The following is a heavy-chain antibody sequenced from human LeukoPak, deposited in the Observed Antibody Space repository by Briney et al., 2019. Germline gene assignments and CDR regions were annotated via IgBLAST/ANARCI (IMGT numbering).Heavy chain of an antibody. V-gene: IGHV4-59*01. Sequence: PSETLSLTCTVSGASINTYYWSWIRQPPGKGLEWIGYIYYSGSTNDNPSLKSRVTISVDTSKNQFSLKLTSVTAADTAVYYCARGGNYYGSGSYLSYFDYWGQGTLVTVSS. CDR3: ARGGNYYGSGSYLSYFDY. CDR2: IYYSGST. J-gene: IGHJ4*02. D-gene: IGHD3-10*01. CDR1: GASINTYY.